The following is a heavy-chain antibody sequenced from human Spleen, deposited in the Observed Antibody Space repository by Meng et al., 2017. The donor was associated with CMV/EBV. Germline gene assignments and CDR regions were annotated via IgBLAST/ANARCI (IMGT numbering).Heavy chain of an antibody. J-gene: IGHJ5*02. CDR3: AREGLGITIFGVAKLPSGWFDP. D-gene: IGHD3-3*01. CDR1: GGSFSGYY. V-gene: IGHV4-34*01. Sequence: QVQLKQWGAGLLKPSETLSLTCAVYGGSFSGYYWSWIRQPPGKGLEWIGEINHSGSTNYNPSLKSRVTISVDTSKNQFSLKLSSVTAADTAVYYCAREGLGITIFGVAKLPSGWFDPWGQGTLVTVSS. CDR2: INHSGST.